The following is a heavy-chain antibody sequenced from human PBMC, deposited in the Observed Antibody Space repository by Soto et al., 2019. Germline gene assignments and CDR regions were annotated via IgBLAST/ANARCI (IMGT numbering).Heavy chain of an antibody. CDR1: GYTFTSYG. J-gene: IGHJ4*02. CDR3: ARVNYDFWSGYFVVDY. Sequence: QVQLVQSGAEVKKPGASVKVSCKASGYTFTSYGISWVRQAPGQALEWMGWISAYNGNTNYAQKLQGRVTMTTDTSTSTAHMELRGLRSDDTAVYYCARVNYDFWSGYFVVDYWGQGTLVTASS. D-gene: IGHD3-3*01. V-gene: IGHV1-18*01. CDR2: ISAYNGNT.